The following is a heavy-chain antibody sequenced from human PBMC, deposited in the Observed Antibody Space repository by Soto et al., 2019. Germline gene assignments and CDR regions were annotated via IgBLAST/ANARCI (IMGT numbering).Heavy chain of an antibody. J-gene: IGHJ4*02. CDR1: GYTFTGYV. D-gene: IGHD4-17*01. V-gene: IGHV1-18*04. CDR2: INTYNGNT. Sequence: QVQLVQSGAEVKKPGASVKVSCKASGYTFTGYVVSWVRQAPGQGLEWMGWINTYNGNTNFAQKIQGRVTMTTDTSTSTVYMDLTSLRSDDTAVYYCASSYGDYRALDYWGQGTLVTVSS. CDR3: ASSYGDYRALDY.